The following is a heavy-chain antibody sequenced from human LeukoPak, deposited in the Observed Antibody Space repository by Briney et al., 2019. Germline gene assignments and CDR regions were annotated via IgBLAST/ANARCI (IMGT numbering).Heavy chain of an antibody. CDR1: GFTFNDYA. D-gene: IGHD1-26*01. V-gene: IGHV3-9*01. Sequence: PGGSLRLSCAASGFTFNDYAMHWVRQAPGKGLEWVSGISWNSGSIDYTDSVKGRFTISRDNAKNSLYLQMNSLRAEDTAFYYCARGGGSYRLSSHFADYYYMDVWGKGTTVTVSS. CDR2: ISWNSGSI. CDR3: ARGGGSYRLSSHFADYYYMDV. J-gene: IGHJ6*03.